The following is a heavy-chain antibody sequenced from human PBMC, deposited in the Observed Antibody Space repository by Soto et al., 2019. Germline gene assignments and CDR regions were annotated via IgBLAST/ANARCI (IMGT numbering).Heavy chain of an antibody. D-gene: IGHD6-13*01. V-gene: IGHV1-2*04. Sequence: ASVKVSCKASGYTFTCYYMHWVRQAPGQGLEWMGWINPNSGGTNYAQKFQGWVTMTRDTSISTAYMELSRLRSDDTAVYYCARGYGIAAAGYYDYWGQGTLVTVSS. CDR3: ARGYGIAAAGYYDY. J-gene: IGHJ4*02. CDR1: GYTFTCYY. CDR2: INPNSGGT.